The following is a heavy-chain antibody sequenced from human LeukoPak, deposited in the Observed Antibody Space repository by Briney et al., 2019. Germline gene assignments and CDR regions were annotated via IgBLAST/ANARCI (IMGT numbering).Heavy chain of an antibody. V-gene: IGHV6-1*01. CDR1: GDSVSSNSAA. CDR2: TYYRSKWYT. Sequence: SPTLSLTCAISGDSVSSNSAAWSWLRQSPSRGLEWLGRTYYRSKWYTEYAVSVKSRITINPDTSKNQFSLQLNSVTPEDTAVYYCARGSYTSTWFWGQGTLVTVSS. D-gene: IGHD6-13*01. J-gene: IGHJ4*02. CDR3: ARGSYTSTWF.